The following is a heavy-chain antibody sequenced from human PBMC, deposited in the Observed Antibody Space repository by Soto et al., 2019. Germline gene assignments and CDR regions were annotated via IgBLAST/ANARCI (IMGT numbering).Heavy chain of an antibody. D-gene: IGHD3-3*01. V-gene: IGHV1-2*02. CDR3: ARGGGVGVAGSAAFDM. CDR1: GYPVTAYY. J-gene: IGHJ3*02. CDR2: INPATGAA. Sequence: QLHLVQSGAVVKKPGASVTVSCSASGYPVTAYYMHWVRQAPGRGLEWMGGINPATGAAKYTQTFRGRVTMTRDPSTSTVFMELRCLTSEDTAVFYCARGGGVGVAGSAAFDMWGQGTLVTVSS.